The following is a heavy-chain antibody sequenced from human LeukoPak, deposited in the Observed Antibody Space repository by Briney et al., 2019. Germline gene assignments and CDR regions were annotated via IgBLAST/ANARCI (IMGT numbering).Heavy chain of an antibody. CDR2: MNPNSGNT. Sequence: ASVTVSCKASGYTFTSYDISWVRQAAGQGLEGMGWMNPNSGNTGYAQKFKGRVTITGNTSISTSYMELYSLRSEDTAVYYCARGLRDSSGREYFQHWGQGTLVTVSS. CDR1: GYTFTSYD. D-gene: IGHD3-22*01. CDR3: ARGLRDSSGREYFQH. V-gene: IGHV1-8*01. J-gene: IGHJ1*01.